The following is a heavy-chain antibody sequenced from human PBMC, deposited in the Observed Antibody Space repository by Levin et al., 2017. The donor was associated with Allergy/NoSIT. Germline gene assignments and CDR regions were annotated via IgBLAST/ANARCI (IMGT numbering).Heavy chain of an antibody. CDR2: IKQDGSEK. CDR1: GFSFSSYW. CDR3: ARGVAAAGPAEYFQH. D-gene: IGHD6-13*01. Sequence: GESLKISCAASGFSFSSYWMNWVRQAPGKGLEWVVNIKQDGSEKHYVDSVKGRFTISRDNAKNSLYLQLSSLRADDTAVYYCARGVAAAGPAEYFQHWGQGTLVTVSS. V-gene: IGHV3-7*01. J-gene: IGHJ1*01.